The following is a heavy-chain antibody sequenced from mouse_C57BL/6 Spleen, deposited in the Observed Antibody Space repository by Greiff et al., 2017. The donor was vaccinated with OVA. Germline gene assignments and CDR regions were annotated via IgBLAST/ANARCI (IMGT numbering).Heavy chain of an antibody. D-gene: IGHD2-2*01. CDR2: IHPNSGST. J-gene: IGHJ3*01. V-gene: IGHV1-64*01. CDR3: ARDGDGIYYGYFAY. Sequence: VQLQQPGAELVKPGASVKLSCKASGYTFTSYWMHWVKQRPGQGLEWIGMIHPNSGSTNYNEKFKSKATLTVDKSSSTAYMQLSSLTSEDSAVDYCARDGDGIYYGYFAYWGQGTLVTVSA. CDR1: GYTFTSYW.